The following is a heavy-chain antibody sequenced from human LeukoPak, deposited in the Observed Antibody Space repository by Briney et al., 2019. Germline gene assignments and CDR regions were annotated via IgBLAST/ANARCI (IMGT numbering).Heavy chain of an antibody. D-gene: IGHD3-10*01. CDR1: GGTFSSYA. CDR3: ARSRHYYGSGRESGIYNWFDP. CDR2: IIPIFGTA. V-gene: IGHV1-69*13. Sequence: SVKVSCKASGGTFSSYAICWVRQAPGQGLEWMGGIIPIFGTANYAQKFQGRVTITADESTSTAYMKLSSLRSEDTAVYYCARSRHYYGSGRESGIYNWFDPWGQGTLVTVSS. J-gene: IGHJ5*02.